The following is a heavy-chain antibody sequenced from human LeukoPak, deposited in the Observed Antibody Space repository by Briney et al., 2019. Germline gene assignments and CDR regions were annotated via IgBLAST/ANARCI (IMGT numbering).Heavy chain of an antibody. D-gene: IGHD4/OR15-4a*01. CDR2: IKQDGSET. V-gene: IGHV3-7*01. Sequence: GGSLRLSCVVSGLTFSDYWMSWVRQAPGKGLEWAGNIKQDGSETYYGDSVKGRFTISRDNAKNSLHLQMNNLRAEDTAAYYCARHLTFFDYWGQGALVSVSS. CDR3: ARHLTFFDY. J-gene: IGHJ4*02. CDR1: GLTFSDYW.